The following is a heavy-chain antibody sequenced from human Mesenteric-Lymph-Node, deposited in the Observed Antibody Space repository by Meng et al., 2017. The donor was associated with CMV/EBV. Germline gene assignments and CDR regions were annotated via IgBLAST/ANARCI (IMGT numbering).Heavy chain of an antibody. D-gene: IGHD2-8*01. CDR1: GFTFSYHA. CDR2: IKSDGSST. Sequence: GESLKISCKASGFTFSYHAMSWVRQAPGKGLVWVSRIKSDGSSTSYADSVKGRFTISRDNAKNTLYLQMNSLRAEDTAVYYCASRGVLNWFDPWGQGTLVTVSS. V-gene: IGHV3-74*01. J-gene: IGHJ5*02. CDR3: ASRGVLNWFDP.